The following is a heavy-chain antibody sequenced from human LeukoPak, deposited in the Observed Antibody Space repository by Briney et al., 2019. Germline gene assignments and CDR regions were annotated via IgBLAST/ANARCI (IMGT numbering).Heavy chain of an antibody. CDR1: GFTFSSYE. V-gene: IGHV3-48*03. D-gene: IGHD6-13*01. CDR2: ISSSGSTI. J-gene: IGHJ6*03. Sequence: GGSLRLSCAASGFTFSSYEMNWVRQAPGKGLEWVSYISSSGSTIYYADSVKGRFTISRDNAKNSLYLQMNSLRAEDTAVYYCARGSAAGTRGYYYYYMDVWGKGTTVTVSS. CDR3: ARGSAAGTRGYYYYYMDV.